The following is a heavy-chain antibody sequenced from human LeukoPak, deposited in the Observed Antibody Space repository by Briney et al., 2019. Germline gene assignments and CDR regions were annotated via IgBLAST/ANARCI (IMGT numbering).Heavy chain of an antibody. CDR2: IYYSGST. V-gene: IGHV4-39*01. CDR1: GGSISSSSYY. Sequence: SETLSLTCTVSGGSISSSSYYWGWIRQPPGKGLEWIGSIYYSGSTYYNPSLKSRVTISVDTSKNQFSLKLSSVTAADTAVYYCARWEARSYDILTGYYGDEAFDIWGQGTMVTVSS. CDR3: ARWEARSYDILTGYYGDEAFDI. J-gene: IGHJ3*02. D-gene: IGHD3-9*01.